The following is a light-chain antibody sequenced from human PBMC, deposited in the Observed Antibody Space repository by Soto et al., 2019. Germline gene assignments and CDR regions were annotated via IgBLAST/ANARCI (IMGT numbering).Light chain of an antibody. J-gene: IGKJ5*01. CDR2: AAS. CDR1: QNISSY. V-gene: IGKV1-39*01. Sequence: DIRMTQFPSSLSASVGDRVTITCRPSQNISSYLNWYQQKPGKAPKLLIFAASSLQSGVPSRFSGSGSGADFTLTISSLQPEDFATYYCQQSHSAPLTFGQGTRLEIK. CDR3: QQSHSAPLT.